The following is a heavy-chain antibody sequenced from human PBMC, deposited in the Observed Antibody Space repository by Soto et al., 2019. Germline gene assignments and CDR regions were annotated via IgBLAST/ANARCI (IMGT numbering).Heavy chain of an antibody. D-gene: IGHD6-19*01. J-gene: IGHJ3*02. V-gene: IGHV6-1*01. CDR1: GDSVSSNSAA. CDR3: ARARRPVAGEAFDI. Sequence: SQTLSLTCAISGDSVSSNSAAWNWIRQFPSRGLEWLGRTYYRSKWYNDYAVSVKSRITINPDTSKNKFSLQLNSVTPEDTAVYYCARARRPVAGEAFDIWGQGTMVTVS. CDR2: TYYRSKWYN.